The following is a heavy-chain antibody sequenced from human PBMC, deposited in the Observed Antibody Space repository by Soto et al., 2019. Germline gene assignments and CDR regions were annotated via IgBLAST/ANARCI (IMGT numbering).Heavy chain of an antibody. J-gene: IGHJ4*02. V-gene: IGHV3-30*19. Sequence: QVHLVESGGDVVQPGKSLRLSCAASGFTFSAFGMHWVRQAPGKGLEWVAGIHVAMIYNYADSVKGRFTISRDNTTNTVHLQMDSLSAEDTAVYFWARDWLGHYFDYWGQGTLVTVSA. D-gene: IGHD6-19*01. CDR2: IHVAMIY. CDR3: ARDWLGHYFDY. CDR1: GFTFSAFG.